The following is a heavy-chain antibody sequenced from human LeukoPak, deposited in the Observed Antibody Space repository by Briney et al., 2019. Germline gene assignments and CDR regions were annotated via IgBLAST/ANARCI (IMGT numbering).Heavy chain of an antibody. CDR2: IYYSGST. V-gene: IGHV4-59*01. D-gene: IGHD3-22*01. CDR1: GGSISSYY. J-gene: IGHJ4*02. Sequence: SETLSLTCTVSGGSISSYYWSWIRQSPGKGLEWIGYIYYSGSTDYNPSLKSRVTISVDTSKDQFSLKLDSVTAADTGGYYCARVRVSRGQHPWYFDYWGQGTLVTVTS. CDR3: ARVRVSRGQHPWYFDY.